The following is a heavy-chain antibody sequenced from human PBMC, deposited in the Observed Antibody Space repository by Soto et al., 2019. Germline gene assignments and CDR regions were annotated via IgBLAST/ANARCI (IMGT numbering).Heavy chain of an antibody. Sequence: QVQLVQSGAEVKKPGSSVKVSCKASGGKFTSNTFSWVRQAPGQGLEWMGRIIPILDVAHYAQKFQGRVTITADKSTNTTYMELSSLTSGDTAIYYCARERITPLFNWGQGTLVIVSS. CDR3: ARERITPLFN. CDR2: IIPILDVA. D-gene: IGHD1-20*01. J-gene: IGHJ4*02. V-gene: IGHV1-69*04. CDR1: GGKFTSNT.